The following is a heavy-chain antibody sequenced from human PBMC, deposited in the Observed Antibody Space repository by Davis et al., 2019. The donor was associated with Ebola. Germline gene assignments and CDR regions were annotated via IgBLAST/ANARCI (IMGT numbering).Heavy chain of an antibody. CDR2: INSASNTI. CDR1: GFRFRDYY. V-gene: IGHV3-11*04. J-gene: IGHJ6*02. CDR3: AREAATIGLDV. Sequence: GGSLRLSCAASGFRFRDYYMSWLRQAPGKGLEWLSYINSASNTIYYADSVKGRFTISRDNDKNSLILQMSSLTVEDTGFYYCAREAATIGLDVWGQGTTVSVSS. D-gene: IGHD3-9*01.